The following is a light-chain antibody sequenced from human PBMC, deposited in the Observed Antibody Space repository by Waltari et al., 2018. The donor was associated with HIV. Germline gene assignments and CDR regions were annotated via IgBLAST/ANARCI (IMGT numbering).Light chain of an antibody. CDR2: CAS. V-gene: IGKV4-1*01. Sequence: DLVMTQSPDSLAVSPGGRSTINCTSSPNLFYSSNNKNYLAWYQHKPGQPPKLLFYCASTRESGVPDRFSCSGSGTNFTLTIISLQADDVAVYFCQQYYSTPPTFGQGTKLEI. CDR1: PNLFYSSNNKNY. CDR3: QQYYSTPPT. J-gene: IGKJ2*01.